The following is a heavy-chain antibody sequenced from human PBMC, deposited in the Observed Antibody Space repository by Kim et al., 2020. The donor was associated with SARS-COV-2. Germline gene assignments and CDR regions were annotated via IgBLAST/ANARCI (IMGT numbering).Heavy chain of an antibody. CDR1: GYTFTSYY. D-gene: IGHD5-12*01. CDR3: ARDGRGSGYDLAYYYGMDV. CDR2: INPSGGST. Sequence: ASVKVSCKASGYTFTSYYMHWVRQAPGQGLEWMGIINPSGGSTSYAQKFQGRVTMTRDTSTSTVYMELSSLRSEDTAVYYCARDGRGSGYDLAYYYGMDVWGQGTTVTVSS. J-gene: IGHJ6*02. V-gene: IGHV1-46*01.